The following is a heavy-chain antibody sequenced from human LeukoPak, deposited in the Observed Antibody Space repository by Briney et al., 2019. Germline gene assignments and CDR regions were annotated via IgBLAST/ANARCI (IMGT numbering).Heavy chain of an antibody. V-gene: IGHV4-39*07. Sequence: PSETLSLTCTVSGGSISSSSYYWGWIRQPPGKGLEWIGRIYTSGSTNYNPSLKSRVTISVDTSKNQFSLKLSSVTAADTAVYYCAREAYYYGSGSYYRWFDPWGQGTLVTVSS. CDR3: AREAYYYGSGSYYRWFDP. J-gene: IGHJ5*02. CDR1: GGSISSSSYY. D-gene: IGHD3-10*01. CDR2: IYTSGST.